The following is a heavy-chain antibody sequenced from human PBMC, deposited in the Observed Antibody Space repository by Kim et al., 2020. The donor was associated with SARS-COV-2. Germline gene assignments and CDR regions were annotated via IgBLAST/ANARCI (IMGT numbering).Heavy chain of an antibody. D-gene: IGHD3-10*01. V-gene: IGHV3-53*01. J-gene: IGHJ6*02. CDR3: ARSVSGSHTNDYGMDV. Sequence: DSVKGQFTVSRDNSKTTLYLQMNSLRAEDTAVYDCARSVSGSHTNDYGMDVWGQGTTVTVSS.